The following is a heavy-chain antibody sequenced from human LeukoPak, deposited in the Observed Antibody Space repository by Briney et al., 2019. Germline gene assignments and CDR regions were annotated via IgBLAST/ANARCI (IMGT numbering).Heavy chain of an antibody. D-gene: IGHD4-11*01. V-gene: IGHV4-34*01. CDR3: ARAYYSNPDY. CDR1: GVSFSGYY. CDR2: INHSGST. Sequence: MSSETLSLTCAVSGVSFSGYYWSWIRQPPGKGLEWIGEINHSGSTNYNPSLKSRVTISVDTSKNQFSLKLSSVTAADTAVYYCARAYYSNPDYWGQGTLVTVSS. J-gene: IGHJ4*02.